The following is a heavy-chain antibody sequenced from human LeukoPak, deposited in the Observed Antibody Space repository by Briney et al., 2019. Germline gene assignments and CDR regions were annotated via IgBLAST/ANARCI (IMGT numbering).Heavy chain of an antibody. J-gene: IGHJ4*02. CDR1: GFTFSSSA. V-gene: IGHV3-23*01. D-gene: IGHD1-26*01. CDR2: ISGSSGST. CDR3: ALYFYYYTFRSQPPRG. Sequence: GGSLRLSCAASGFTFSSSAMSWVRQAPGKGLEWVSAISGSSGSTYYADSVKGRFTISRDNSKNTLYLQMNSLRAEDTAVYYCALYFYYYTFRSQPPRGWGQGTLVTVSS.